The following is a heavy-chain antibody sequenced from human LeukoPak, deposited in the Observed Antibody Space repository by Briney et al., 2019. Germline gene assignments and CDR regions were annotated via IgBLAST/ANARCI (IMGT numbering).Heavy chain of an antibody. CDR1: GGSISSYY. CDR2: IYYSGST. Sequence: SETLSLTCTVSGGSISSYYWSWIRQPPGKGLEWIGSIYYSGSTYYNPSLKSRVTISVDTSKNQFSLKLSSVTAADTAVYYCASGATTLDYWGQGTLVTVSS. V-gene: IGHV4-59*05. CDR3: ASGATTLDY. D-gene: IGHD1-26*01. J-gene: IGHJ4*02.